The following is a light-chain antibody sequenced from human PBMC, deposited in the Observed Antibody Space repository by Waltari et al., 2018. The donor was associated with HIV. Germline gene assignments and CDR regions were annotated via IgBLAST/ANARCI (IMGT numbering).Light chain of an antibody. J-gene: IGKJ1*01. Sequence: DIVMTQSPDSLAVSLGERATINCKSSQSVLYSSNNNNYLAWFQQKPGQPPKLLIYWASTRESGVPDRFSGSGSGTDFTLTISSLQAEDVAVYYCLQYYTIPRTFGQGTRWKSN. CDR3: LQYYTIPRT. CDR1: QSVLYSSNNNNY. CDR2: WAS. V-gene: IGKV4-1*01.